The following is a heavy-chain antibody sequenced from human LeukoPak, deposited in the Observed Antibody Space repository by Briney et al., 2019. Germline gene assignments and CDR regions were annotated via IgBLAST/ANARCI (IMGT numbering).Heavy chain of an antibody. CDR2: INPSGGST. CDR3: ARGWRPIKTKIGYCSGGSCSSFDP. J-gene: IGHJ5*02. D-gene: IGHD2-15*01. Sequence: ASVKVSCKVSGYTLTELSMHWVRQAPGKGLEWMGIINPSGGSTSYAQKFQGRVTMTRDTSTSTVYMELSSLRSEDTAVYYCARGWRPIKTKIGYCSGGSCSSFDPWGQGTLVTVSS. V-gene: IGHV1-46*01. CDR1: GYTLTELS.